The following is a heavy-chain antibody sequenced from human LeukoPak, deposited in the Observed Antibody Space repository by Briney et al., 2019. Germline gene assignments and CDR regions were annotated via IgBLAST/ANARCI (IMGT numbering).Heavy chain of an antibody. D-gene: IGHD2-2*01. CDR2: IYTSGST. V-gene: IGHV4-61*02. CDR3: ARGGIVVVPASWTGWFDP. Sequence: SETLCLTCTVSGGSISSGSYYWSWIRQPAGKGLEWIGRIYTSGSTNYNPSLKSRVTISVDTSKNQFSLRLSSVTAADTAVYYCARGGIVVVPASWTGWFDPWGQGTLVTVSS. CDR1: GGSISSGSYY. J-gene: IGHJ5*02.